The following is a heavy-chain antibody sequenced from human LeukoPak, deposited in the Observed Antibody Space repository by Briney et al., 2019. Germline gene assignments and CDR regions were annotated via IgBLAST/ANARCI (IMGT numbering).Heavy chain of an antibody. V-gene: IGHV1-18*01. CDR2: ISAYNGNT. J-gene: IGHJ4*02. CDR3: ARDHAFGYSYSPDY. CDR1: GYTFTSYG. Sequence: GASVKVSCKASGYTFTSYGISWVRQAPGQGLEWMGWISAYNGNTNYAQKLQGRVTMTTDTFTSTAYMELRSLRSDDTAVYYCARDHAFGYSYSPDYWGQGTLVTVSS. D-gene: IGHD5-18*01.